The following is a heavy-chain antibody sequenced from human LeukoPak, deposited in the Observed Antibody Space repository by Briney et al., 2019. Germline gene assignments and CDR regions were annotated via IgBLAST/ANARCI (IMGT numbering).Heavy chain of an antibody. CDR3: ARTDYYYYDMDV. J-gene: IGHJ6*02. Sequence: SETLSLTCTVSGGSISNFYWGWIRQPAGKGLEWIGRIHIRGSTDYSPSLKSRVSMSVDTSKNQFFLRLRSVTAADTAVYYCARTDYYYYDMDVWGQGTAVTVSS. V-gene: IGHV4-4*07. CDR2: IHIRGST. CDR1: GGSISNFY.